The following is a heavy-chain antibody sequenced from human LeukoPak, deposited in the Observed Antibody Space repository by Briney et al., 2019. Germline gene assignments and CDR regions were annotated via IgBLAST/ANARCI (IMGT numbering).Heavy chain of an antibody. CDR1: GFTFSSYG. CDR3: AKEVGSSSWILYYFDY. Sequence: GGSLRLSCAASGFTFSSYGMRWVRQAPGKGLEWVAVISYDGSNKYYADSVKGRFTISRDNSKNTLYLQMNSLRAEDTAVYYCAKEVGSSSWILYYFDYWGQGTLVTVSS. CDR2: ISYDGSNK. D-gene: IGHD6-13*01. J-gene: IGHJ4*02. V-gene: IGHV3-30*18.